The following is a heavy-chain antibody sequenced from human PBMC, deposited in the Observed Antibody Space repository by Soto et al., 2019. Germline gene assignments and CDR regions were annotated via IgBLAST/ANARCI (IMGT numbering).Heavy chain of an antibody. CDR3: ARVRAAAGKNYYYYGMDV. Sequence: ASVKVSCKASGYTFTIYGITWVRQAPGQGLEWLGWINPNSGGTNYAQKFQGWVTMTRDTSISTAYMELSRLRSDDTAVYYCARVRAAAGKNYYYYGMDVWGQGTTVTVSS. J-gene: IGHJ6*02. CDR1: GYTFTIYG. V-gene: IGHV1-2*04. D-gene: IGHD6-13*01. CDR2: INPNSGGT.